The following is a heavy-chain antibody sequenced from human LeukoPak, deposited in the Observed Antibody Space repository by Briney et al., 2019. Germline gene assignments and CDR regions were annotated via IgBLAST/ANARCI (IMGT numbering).Heavy chain of an antibody. D-gene: IGHD3-22*01. CDR1: GGSISSSSYY. CDR3: ARNTYDSSGYYYPFFDY. J-gene: IGHJ4*02. V-gene: IGHV4-39*01. CDR2: IYYSGST. Sequence: SQTLSLTCTVSGGSISSSSYYWGWIRQPPGKGLEWIGSIYYSGSTYYNPSLKSRVTISVDTSKNQFSLKLSSVTAADTAVYYCARNTYDSSGYYYPFFDYWGQGTLVTVSS.